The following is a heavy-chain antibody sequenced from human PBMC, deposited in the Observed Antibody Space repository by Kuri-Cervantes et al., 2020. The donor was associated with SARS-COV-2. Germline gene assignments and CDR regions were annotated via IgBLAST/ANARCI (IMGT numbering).Heavy chain of an antibody. Sequence: GGSLRLSCAASGFTFSSYWMHWVRQAPGKGLEWVSAISGSGGSKYYADSVKGRFTISRDNSKNTLYLQMNSLRAEDTAVYYRAKGRTVTTHPFDYWGQGTLVTVSS. V-gene: IGHV3-23*01. CDR3: AKGRTVTTHPFDY. D-gene: IGHD4-17*01. CDR2: ISGSGGSK. J-gene: IGHJ4*02. CDR1: GFTFSSYW.